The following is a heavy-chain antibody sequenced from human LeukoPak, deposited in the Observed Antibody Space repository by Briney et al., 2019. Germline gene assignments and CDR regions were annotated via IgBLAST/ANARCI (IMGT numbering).Heavy chain of an antibody. V-gene: IGHV1-2*02. CDR2: INPNSGGT. D-gene: IGHD2-2*02. Sequence: ASVQVSCNASGYTFPCYYMHWVRPAPGQGLEWMGWINPNSGGTNYAQKFQGRVTMTRDTSISTAYIELSRLRSDDTAVYYCARDQGGTHQLLYWPSGMDVWGQGTTVTVSS. CDR3: ARDQGGTHQLLYWPSGMDV. CDR1: GYTFPCYY. J-gene: IGHJ6*02.